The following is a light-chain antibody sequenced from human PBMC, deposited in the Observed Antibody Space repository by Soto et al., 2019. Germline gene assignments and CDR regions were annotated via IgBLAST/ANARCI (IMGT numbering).Light chain of an antibody. CDR3: QQRSNWPT. V-gene: IGKV3-11*01. Sequence: EIVLTQSPATLSLSPGERATLSCRASQSVSSYLAWYQQKPGQAPRLLIYDASNKATGIPDRFSGSGSGTDFTLTISSLEPEDFAVYYCQQRSNWPTCGQGTKVEIK. CDR1: QSVSSY. CDR2: DAS. J-gene: IGKJ1*01.